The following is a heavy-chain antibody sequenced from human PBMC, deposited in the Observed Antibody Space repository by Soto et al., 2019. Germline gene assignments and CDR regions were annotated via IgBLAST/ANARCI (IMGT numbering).Heavy chain of an antibody. V-gene: IGHV4-59*01. CDR2: IYYSGST. D-gene: IGHD1-26*01. CDR3: ARVGSLGVWYFDL. CDR1: GGSISSYY. J-gene: IGHJ2*01. Sequence: SETLSLTCTVSGGSISSYYWSWIRQPPGKGLEWIGYIYYSGSTNYNPSLKSRVTMSIDTSKNQFSLKLNSVTAADTAVYYCARVGSLGVWYFDLWGRGTQVTV.